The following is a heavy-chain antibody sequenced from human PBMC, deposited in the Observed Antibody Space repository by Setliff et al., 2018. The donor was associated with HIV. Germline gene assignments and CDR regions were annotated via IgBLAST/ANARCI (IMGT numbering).Heavy chain of an antibody. CDR3: ASSRGGYFSLGYFDY. CDR1: GFTFNIHW. D-gene: IGHD6-13*01. J-gene: IGHJ4*02. Sequence: LRLSCAASGFTFNIHWMTWVRQAPGKGLEWVADIKPDGSVDHYVDSVKGRFTISRDNTKNLLYLEMNSLRAEDTAVYYCASSRGGYFSLGYFDYWGQGTLVTVSS. CDR2: IKPDGSVD. V-gene: IGHV3-7*01.